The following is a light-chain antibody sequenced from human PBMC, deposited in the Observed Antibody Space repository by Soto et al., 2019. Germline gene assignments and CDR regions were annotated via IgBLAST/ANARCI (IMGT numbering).Light chain of an antibody. J-gene: IGKJ1*01. CDR1: QGIVRW. CDR3: QHYNSYSEA. V-gene: IGKV1-5*01. Sequence: DIQMTQSPPTLSASVGDRVTITCRASQGIVRWLAWYQQKPGKAPKLLIYDASSLESGVPSRFSGSGAGTEFTLTISSLQPDDFATYYCQHYNSYSEAFGQGTKVDIK. CDR2: DAS.